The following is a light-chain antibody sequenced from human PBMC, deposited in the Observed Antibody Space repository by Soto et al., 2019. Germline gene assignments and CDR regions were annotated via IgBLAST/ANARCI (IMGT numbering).Light chain of an antibody. CDR3: QYFGNSGT. Sequence: DIALTQSPGTLSLSPGEGATLSCRASQSVDSSYLGWYQQKPGQAPRLLIYSASTRATGIPDRFSGSASGTEFTLTISRLEPEDFAVYYCQYFGNSGTFGQGTKVDIK. CDR2: SAS. V-gene: IGKV3-20*01. CDR1: QSVDSSY. J-gene: IGKJ1*01.